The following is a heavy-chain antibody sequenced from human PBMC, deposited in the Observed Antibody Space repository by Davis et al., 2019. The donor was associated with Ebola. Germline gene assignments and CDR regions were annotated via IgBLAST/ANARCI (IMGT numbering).Heavy chain of an antibody. CDR2: VSHSQRET. V-gene: IGHV3-30*04. CDR3: ARAVFDEVLDY. Sequence: GESLKISCAASGFTFRNYAMHWVRQAPGKGLEWVAVVSHSQRETFYADSVKGRFTISRDNSENTLYLQMNSLTADDTAVYYCARAVFDEVLDYWGQGTPVTVSS. J-gene: IGHJ4*02. D-gene: IGHD3-3*01. CDR1: GFTFRNYA.